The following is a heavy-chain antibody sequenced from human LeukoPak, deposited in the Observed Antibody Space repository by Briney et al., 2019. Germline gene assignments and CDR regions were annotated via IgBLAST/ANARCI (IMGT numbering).Heavy chain of an antibody. D-gene: IGHD2-2*01. Sequence: GGSLRLSCAASGLTFSTYAMSWVRQAPGKGLEWVSAISGGGGTTYYADSVKGRFTITRDNAKNTLYLQMNSLRVEDTAVYHCVRQFTSPLDWGQGTLVTVSS. CDR3: VRQFTSPLD. V-gene: IGHV3-23*01. J-gene: IGHJ4*02. CDR2: ISGGGGTT. CDR1: GLTFSTYA.